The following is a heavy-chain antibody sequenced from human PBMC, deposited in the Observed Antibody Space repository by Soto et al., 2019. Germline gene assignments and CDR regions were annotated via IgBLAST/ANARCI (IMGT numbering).Heavy chain of an antibody. CDR3: ARRQSADYYYYYGMDV. CDR2: IIPIFGTA. Sequence: VKVSCKASVGTFSSYAISWVRQAPGQGLEWMGGIIPIFGTANYAQKFQGRVTITADKSTSTAYMELSSLRSEDTAVYYCARRQSADYYYYYGMDVWGQGTTVTVSS. V-gene: IGHV1-69*06. J-gene: IGHJ6*02. D-gene: IGHD2-2*01. CDR1: VGTFSSYA.